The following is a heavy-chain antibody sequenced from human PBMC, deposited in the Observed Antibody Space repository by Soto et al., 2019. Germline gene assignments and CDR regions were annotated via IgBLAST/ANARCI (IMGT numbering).Heavy chain of an antibody. J-gene: IGHJ4*02. D-gene: IGHD1-26*01. Sequence: EVQLLESGGGLVQPGGSLRLSCAASGFTFSSYAMSWVRQAPGKGLEWVSAISGSGGSTYYADSVKGRFTISRDNSKNTLYLQMTSLRAEDTAVYYCAKDSYMGSYFLNWGQGTLVTVSS. CDR3: AKDSYMGSYFLN. CDR2: ISGSGGST. V-gene: IGHV3-23*01. CDR1: GFTFSSYA.